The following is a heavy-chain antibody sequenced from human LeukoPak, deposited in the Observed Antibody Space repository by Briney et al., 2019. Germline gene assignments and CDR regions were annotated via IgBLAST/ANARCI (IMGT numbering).Heavy chain of an antibody. D-gene: IGHD6-13*01. J-gene: IGHJ4*02. Sequence: SETLSLTCAVYGGSFSGYYWSWIRQPPGKGLEWIGEINHSGSTNYNPSLKSRVTISVDTSKNQFSLKLSSVTAADTAVYYCAREGGDYSSSWPWTVGYWGQGTLVTVSS. CDR1: GGSFSGYY. V-gene: IGHV4-34*01. CDR3: AREGGDYSSSWPWTVGY. CDR2: INHSGST.